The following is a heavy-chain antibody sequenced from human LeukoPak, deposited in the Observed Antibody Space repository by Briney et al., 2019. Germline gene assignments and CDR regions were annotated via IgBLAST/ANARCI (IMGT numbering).Heavy chain of an antibody. V-gene: IGHV1-46*01. Sequence: ASVKVSCKASGYTFTSYYLHWVRQAPGQGLEWMGIINPSAGSTSYAQKFQGRVTLTRDMSTSTVYMEVSSLRSEDTAVYYCARELRYFDWLFTFDYWGQGALVTVSS. CDR2: INPSAGST. J-gene: IGHJ4*02. D-gene: IGHD3-9*01. CDR3: ARELRYFDWLFTFDY. CDR1: GYTFTSYY.